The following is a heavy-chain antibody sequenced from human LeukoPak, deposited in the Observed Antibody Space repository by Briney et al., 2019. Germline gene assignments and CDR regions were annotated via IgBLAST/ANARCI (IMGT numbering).Heavy chain of an antibody. J-gene: IGHJ4*02. D-gene: IGHD4-17*01. Sequence: GGSPRLSCTVSGFTFSNYYMSWVRLSPGKGLEWLANIKHDGSEKYYVDSVKGRFTISRDNAKNSLYLQMSSLRAEDTAVYYCTRDEGATETTFRFDYWGQGTLVTVSS. CDR2: IKHDGSEK. CDR3: TRDEGATETTFRFDY. CDR1: GFTFSNYY. V-gene: IGHV3-7*01.